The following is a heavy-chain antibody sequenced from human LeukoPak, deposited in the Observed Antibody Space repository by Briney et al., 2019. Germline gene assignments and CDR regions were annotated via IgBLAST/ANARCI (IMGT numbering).Heavy chain of an antibody. V-gene: IGHV3-33*01. CDR3: ARDFLATTVSWFDP. Sequence: PGGSLRLSCAASGFTFSSYGMHWVRQAPGKGLEWVAVIWYDGSNKYYADSVKGRFTISRDNSKNTLYLQMNSPRAEDTAVYYCARDFLATTVSWFDPWGQGTLVTVSS. J-gene: IGHJ5*02. CDR1: GFTFSSYG. D-gene: IGHD4-11*01. CDR2: IWYDGSNK.